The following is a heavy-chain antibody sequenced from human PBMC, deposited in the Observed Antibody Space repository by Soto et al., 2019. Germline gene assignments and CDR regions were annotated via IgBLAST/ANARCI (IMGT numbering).Heavy chain of an antibody. CDR2: IGTAGDT. J-gene: IGHJ6*02. Sequence: EVQLVESGGGLVQLGGSLRLSCAASGFTFSSYDMHWVRQATGKGLEWVSAIGTAGDTYYPGSVKGRFTISRENAKNSLYLQMNSLRAEDTAVYYCARVPSSSEGMDVWGQGTTVTVSS. V-gene: IGHV3-13*01. D-gene: IGHD6-6*01. CDR3: ARVPSSSEGMDV. CDR1: GFTFSSYD.